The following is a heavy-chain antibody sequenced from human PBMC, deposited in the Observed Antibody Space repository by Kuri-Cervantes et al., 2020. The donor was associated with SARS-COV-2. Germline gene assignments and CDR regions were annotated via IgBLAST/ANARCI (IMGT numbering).Heavy chain of an antibody. CDR1: GFTFSNAW. CDR2: ISSSSSYI. J-gene: IGHJ4*02. V-gene: IGHV3-21*01. Sequence: LSLTCAASGFTFSNAWMSWVRQAPGKGLEWVSSISSSSSYIYYADSVKGRFTISRDNAKNSLYLQMNSLRAEDTAVYYCARVTTVTEGYWGQGTLVTVSS. D-gene: IGHD4-11*01. CDR3: ARVTTVTEGY.